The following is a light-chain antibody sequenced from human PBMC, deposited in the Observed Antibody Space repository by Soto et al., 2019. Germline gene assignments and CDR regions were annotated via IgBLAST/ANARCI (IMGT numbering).Light chain of an antibody. Sequence: QSVLTQSSSASASLGSSVKLTCTLSSGHSSYIIACHQQQPRKAPPYLMKLEGSGSYNQGSGVPDRFSGSSSGADRYLTISNLQFEEEADYYCETWDSNTHTVFGGGTKLTVL. CDR1: SGHSSYI. CDR3: ETWDSNTHTV. CDR2: LEGSGSY. J-gene: IGLJ3*02. V-gene: IGLV4-60*02.